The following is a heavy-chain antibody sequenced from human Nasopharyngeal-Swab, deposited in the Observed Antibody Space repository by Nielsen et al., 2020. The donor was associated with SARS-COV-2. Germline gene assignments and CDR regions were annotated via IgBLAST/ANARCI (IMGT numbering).Heavy chain of an antibody. D-gene: IGHD2-2*01. J-gene: IGHJ6*02. V-gene: IGHV1-8*01. Sequence: ASVKVSCKASGYTFTSYDINWVRQATGQGLEWMGWMNPNSGNTGYAQKFQGRVTITRNTSISTAYMELSSLRSKDTAVYYCASACSSTSCSYYYYGMDVWGQGTTVTVSS. CDR2: MNPNSGNT. CDR1: GYTFTSYD. CDR3: ASACSSTSCSYYYYGMDV.